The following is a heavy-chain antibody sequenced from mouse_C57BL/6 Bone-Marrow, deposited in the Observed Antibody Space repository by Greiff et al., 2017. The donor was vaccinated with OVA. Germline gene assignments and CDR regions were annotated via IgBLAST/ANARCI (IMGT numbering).Heavy chain of an antibody. Sequence: EVQLQESGPGMVKPSQSLSLTCTVTGYSITSGYVWHWIRHFPGNKLEWMGYISYSGSTNYNPSLKSRISITHDTSKNHFFLKLNSVTTEDTATYYCARELRFYYFDYWGQGTTLTVSS. D-gene: IGHD1-1*01. J-gene: IGHJ2*01. CDR2: ISYSGST. V-gene: IGHV3-1*01. CDR1: GYSITSGYV. CDR3: ARELRFYYFDY.